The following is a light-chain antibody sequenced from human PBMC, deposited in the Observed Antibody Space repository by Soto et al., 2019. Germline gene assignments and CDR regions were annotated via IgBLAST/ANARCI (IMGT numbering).Light chain of an antibody. CDR1: QSVSSY. Sequence: EIGLTQSPGTLSLSPGERATLSCRASQSVSSYLAWYQQKPGQAPRLLIYGASTRATGIPDRFSGSGSGTDFTLTISRLEPEDFAVFYCQQYGSSLPWTFGQGTKVDIK. J-gene: IGKJ1*01. CDR3: QQYGSSLPWT. CDR2: GAS. V-gene: IGKV3-20*01.